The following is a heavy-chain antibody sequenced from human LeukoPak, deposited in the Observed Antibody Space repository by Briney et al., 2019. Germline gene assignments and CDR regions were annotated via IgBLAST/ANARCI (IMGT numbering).Heavy chain of an antibody. CDR1: GFTFSSYA. J-gene: IGHJ4*02. D-gene: IGHD4-23*01. V-gene: IGHV3-23*01. Sequence: PGGSLRLSCAASGFTFSSYAMSWVRQAPGKGLEWVSGISGSGGSGGSTYYADSAKGRFTISRDNSKNTMYLQMNSLRAEDTAVYYCASLYYGGNNFDYWGQGTLVTVSS. CDR2: ISGSGGSGGST. CDR3: ASLYYGGNNFDY.